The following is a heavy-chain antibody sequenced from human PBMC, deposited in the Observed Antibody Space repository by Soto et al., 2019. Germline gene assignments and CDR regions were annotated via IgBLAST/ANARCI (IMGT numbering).Heavy chain of an antibody. CDR2: MYYSGST. Sequence: PSDTLALACTVSGDTISSYYGAWIRQPPGKGLEWIGYMYYSGSTNYNPSLKSRVTISVDTSKNQFSLKLSSVTAADAAVYYCARAKFRGYYFDYWGQGTLVTVS. J-gene: IGHJ4*02. D-gene: IGHD3-10*01. CDR1: GDTISSYY. V-gene: IGHV4-59*07. CDR3: ARAKFRGYYFDY.